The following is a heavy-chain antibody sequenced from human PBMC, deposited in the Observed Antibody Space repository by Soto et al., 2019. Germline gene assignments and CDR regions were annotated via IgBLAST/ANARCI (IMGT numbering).Heavy chain of an antibody. CDR2: MSGSSSTT. V-gene: IGHV3-23*01. Sequence: SLRLSCAASGFTFSSYAMCWIRQAPGGGLEWVSSMSGSSSTTYYADSVRGRFTISRDRSKNTLYLQMSSLRAEDTALYYCAKNQERELPRVIDFWGQGTLVTVSS. CDR3: AKNQERELPRVIDF. J-gene: IGHJ4*02. D-gene: IGHD1-7*01. CDR1: GFTFSSYA.